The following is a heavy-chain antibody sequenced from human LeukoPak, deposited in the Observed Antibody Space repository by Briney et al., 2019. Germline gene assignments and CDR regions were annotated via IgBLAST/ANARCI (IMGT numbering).Heavy chain of an antibody. D-gene: IGHD3-10*01. Sequence: GGSLRLSCAASGFTFSSYSMNWVRQAPGKGLEWVSSISSSSSYIYYADSVKGRFTISRDNAKNSLYLQMNSLRAEDTAVYYCARDSYSMVRGVKAFDIWGQGTMVTVSS. CDR1: GFTFSSYS. CDR2: ISSSSSYI. CDR3: ARDSYSMVRGVKAFDI. V-gene: IGHV3-21*01. J-gene: IGHJ3*02.